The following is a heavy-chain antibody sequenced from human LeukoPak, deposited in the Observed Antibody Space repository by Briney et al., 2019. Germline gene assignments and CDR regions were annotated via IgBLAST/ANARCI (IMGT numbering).Heavy chain of an antibody. J-gene: IGHJ4*02. Sequence: PGGSLRLSCAASGFTFSSYVMSWVRQAPGKGLEWVSAISGSGGSTYYADSVKGRFTISRDNSKNTLYLQMNSLRAEDTAVYYCATSRRHGYYFDYWGQGTLVTVSS. CDR2: ISGSGGST. CDR1: GFTFSSYV. CDR3: ATSRRHGYYFDY. V-gene: IGHV3-23*01.